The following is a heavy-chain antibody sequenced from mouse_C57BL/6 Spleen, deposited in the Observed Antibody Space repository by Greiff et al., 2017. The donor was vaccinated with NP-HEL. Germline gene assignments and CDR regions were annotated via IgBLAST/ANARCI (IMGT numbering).Heavy chain of an antibody. CDR3: ARSPSYYYGSSGFAY. J-gene: IGHJ3*01. D-gene: IGHD1-1*01. Sequence: VQLQESGAELVRPGTSVKVSCKASGYAFTNYLIEWVKQRPGQGLEWIGVINPGSGGTNYNEKFKGKATLTAEQSSSTAYMQLSSLTSEDSAVYFCARSPSYYYGSSGFAYWGQGTLVTVSA. CDR2: INPGSGGT. V-gene: IGHV1-54*01. CDR1: GYAFTNYL.